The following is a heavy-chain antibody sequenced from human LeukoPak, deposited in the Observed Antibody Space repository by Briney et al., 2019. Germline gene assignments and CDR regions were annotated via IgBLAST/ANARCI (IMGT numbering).Heavy chain of an antibody. V-gene: IGHV3-21*01. CDR2: IRSSSSYI. CDR1: GFTFSSYS. D-gene: IGHD6-13*01. CDR3: ARQQLEPHYYYYYMDV. J-gene: IGHJ6*03. Sequence: GGSLRLSCAASGFTFSSYSMNWVRQAPGKGLEWVSSIRSSSSYIYYADSVKGRFTISRDNAKNSLYLQMNSLRAEDTAVYYCARQQLEPHYYYYYMDVWGKGTTVTVSS.